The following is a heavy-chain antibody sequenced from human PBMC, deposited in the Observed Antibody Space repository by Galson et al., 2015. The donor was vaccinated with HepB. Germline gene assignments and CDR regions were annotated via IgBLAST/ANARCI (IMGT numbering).Heavy chain of an antibody. Sequence: SVKVSCKVSGYTFSTYSFTCVRQAPGQGLEYMVLISAFNRRTHFAQKFQSRVSMTTDTSTSTVYMELRRLRSDDTAIYYCARGALVVGVAATLNNWFDPWGQGTLVTVSS. CDR2: ISAFNRRT. CDR1: GYTFSTYS. CDR3: ARGALVVGVAATLNNWFDP. V-gene: IGHV1-18*01. D-gene: IGHD2-15*01. J-gene: IGHJ5*02.